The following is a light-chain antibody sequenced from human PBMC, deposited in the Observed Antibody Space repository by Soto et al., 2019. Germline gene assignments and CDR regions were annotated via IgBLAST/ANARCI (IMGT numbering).Light chain of an antibody. CDR2: DVS. CDR1: SSAVGAYNY. CDR3: SSYTSATTYV. Sequence: LTQHASVSGAPGQSITISFTGTSSAVGAYNYDSWYQQYPGEAPKVIIYDVSHRPAGVSNRFSGSKSGNTASLTISGLQTQDEADYYCSSYTSATTYVFGTGTKVTVL. J-gene: IGLJ1*01. V-gene: IGLV2-14*01.